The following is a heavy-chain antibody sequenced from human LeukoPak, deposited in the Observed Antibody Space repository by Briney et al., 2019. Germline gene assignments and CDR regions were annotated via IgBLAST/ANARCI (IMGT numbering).Heavy chain of an antibody. V-gene: IGHV3-23*01. CDR3: AKDSQYDFWSGYPVFDY. D-gene: IGHD3-3*01. Sequence: GGSLRLSCAASGFTFSSYAMSWVRQAPGKGLEWVSAISGSGGSTYYADSVKGRFTISRDNSKNTLYLQMNSLRAEDTAVYYCAKDSQYDFWSGYPVFDYWGQGTLVTVSS. J-gene: IGHJ4*02. CDR2: ISGSGGST. CDR1: GFTFSSYA.